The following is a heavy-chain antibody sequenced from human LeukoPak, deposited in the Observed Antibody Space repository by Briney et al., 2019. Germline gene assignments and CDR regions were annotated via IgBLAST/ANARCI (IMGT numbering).Heavy chain of an antibody. J-gene: IGHJ4*02. CDR3: ARGRTGGSSWSSIDY. CDR2: IYTSGST. Sequence: SETLSLTCTVSGGSISSYYWSRIRQPAGKGLEWIGRIYTSGSTNYNPSLKSRVTMSVDTSKNQFSLKLSSVTAADTAVYYCARGRTGGSSWSSIDYWGQGTLVTVSS. D-gene: IGHD6-13*01. V-gene: IGHV4-4*07. CDR1: GGSISSYY.